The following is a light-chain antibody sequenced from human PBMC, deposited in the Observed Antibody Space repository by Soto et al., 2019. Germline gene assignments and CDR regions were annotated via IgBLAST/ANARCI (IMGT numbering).Light chain of an antibody. CDR3: HQYNSYWYT. CDR2: TGS. J-gene: IGKJ2*01. Sequence: DIQMTQSPSSVSASVGDRVTITCRASQAIDSWLAWYQQKPGEAPKLLIFTGSLLHSGVPPRFSGSGSGTDFTLTISSLQPDDSATYYCHQYNSYWYTFGQGTKVDIK. CDR1: QAIDSW. V-gene: IGKV1D-16*01.